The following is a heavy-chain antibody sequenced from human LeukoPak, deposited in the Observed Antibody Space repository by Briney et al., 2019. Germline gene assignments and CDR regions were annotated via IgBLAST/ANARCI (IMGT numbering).Heavy chain of an antibody. CDR3: ATIKRGNIFGYFDF. CDR2: MLDNVTT. Sequence: PSETPSLTCAVSGASMNPHYWGWIRQPPGKGLEWIGYMLDNVTTKDNPSLQSRFTLSADTSKNQFSLRLPSVTAADTAVYYCATIKRGNIFGYFDFWGQGIPVSVSS. J-gene: IGHJ4*02. D-gene: IGHD5-18*01. V-gene: IGHV4-59*11. CDR1: GASMNPHY.